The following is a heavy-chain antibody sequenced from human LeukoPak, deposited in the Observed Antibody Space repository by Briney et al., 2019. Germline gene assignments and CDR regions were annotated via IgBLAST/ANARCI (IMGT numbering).Heavy chain of an antibody. CDR1: GGTFSSYA. CDR2: IIPIFGTA. J-gene: IGHJ4*02. CDR3: ARDPLWFGETYFDY. V-gene: IGHV1-69*05. D-gene: IGHD3-10*01. Sequence: SVKVSCKASGGTFSSYAISWVRQAPGQGLEWMGRIIPIFGTANYAQKFQGRVTITTDESTSTAYMELSSLRSEDTAVYYCARDPLWFGETYFDYWGQGTLVTLSS.